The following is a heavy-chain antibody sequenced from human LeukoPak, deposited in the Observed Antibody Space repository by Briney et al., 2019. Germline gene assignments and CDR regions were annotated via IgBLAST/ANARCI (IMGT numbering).Heavy chain of an antibody. CDR1: GESFSGFY. V-gene: IGHV4-34*01. CDR3: ARLRGFLSGYVDI. CDR2: INDSGST. J-gene: IGHJ4*02. Sequence: SETLSLTCAVYGESFSGFYWSWIRQSPGKGLEWLGEINDSGSTNYNPPLKSRVVMSVDTSKKQFSLKLESVTAADTAVYYCARLRGFLSGYVDIWGQGTPVTVSS. D-gene: IGHD3-3*01.